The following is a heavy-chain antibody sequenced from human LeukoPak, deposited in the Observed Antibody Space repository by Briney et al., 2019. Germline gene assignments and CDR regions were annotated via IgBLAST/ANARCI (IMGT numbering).Heavy chain of an antibody. D-gene: IGHD3-3*01. J-gene: IGHJ4*02. Sequence: GGSLRLSCAASVFTFSSYSMNWVRQAPGKGLEWVSSISSSSSYIYYADSVKGRFTISRNNAKNSLYLQMNSLRAEDTAVYYCARELRFLEWFDYWGQGTLVTVSS. CDR2: ISSSSSYI. CDR1: VFTFSSYS. V-gene: IGHV3-21*01. CDR3: ARELRFLEWFDY.